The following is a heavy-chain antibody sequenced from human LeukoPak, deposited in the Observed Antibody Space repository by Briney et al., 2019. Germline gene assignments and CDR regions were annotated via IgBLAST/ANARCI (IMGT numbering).Heavy chain of an antibody. CDR1: GFTFSSYS. Sequence: PGGSLRLSCAASGFTFSSYSMNWVRQAPGKGLEWVSYISSSSSTIYYADSVKGRFTISRDNAKNSLYLQMNSLRAEDTAVYYCARDHPDSSSWYDAFDIWGQGTMATVSS. CDR3: ARDHPDSSSWYDAFDI. D-gene: IGHD6-13*01. CDR2: ISSSSSTI. J-gene: IGHJ3*02. V-gene: IGHV3-48*01.